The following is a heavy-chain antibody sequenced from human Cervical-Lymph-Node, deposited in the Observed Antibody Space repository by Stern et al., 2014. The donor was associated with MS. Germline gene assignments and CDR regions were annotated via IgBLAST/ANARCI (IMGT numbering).Heavy chain of an antibody. CDR3: ARVAYSGYDSRGAFDS. V-gene: IGHV4-59*07. J-gene: IGHJ4*02. Sequence: QLQLQESGPGLVKHSDTLSLTCTVSGGSISTYYWTWIRQPPGKGLEWIGYNSQTGSASYNPSLNSRVSISVDTSKRQFSLNLRSVTAADTAVYYCARVAYSGYDSRGAFDSWGQGTLVTVSS. D-gene: IGHD5-12*01. CDR2: NSQTGSA. CDR1: GGSISTYY.